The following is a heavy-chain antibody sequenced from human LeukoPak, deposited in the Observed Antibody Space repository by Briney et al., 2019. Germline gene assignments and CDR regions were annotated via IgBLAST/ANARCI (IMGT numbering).Heavy chain of an antibody. Sequence: SETLSLTCTVSGGSISSGGYYWSWIRQHPGKGLEWIGYIYYSGSTNYNPSLKSRITISVDTSKNQFSLKLSSVTAADTAVYYCARQAVGATTAFDYWGQGTLVTVSS. D-gene: IGHD1-26*01. CDR2: IYYSGST. CDR1: GGSISSGGYY. CDR3: ARQAVGATTAFDY. J-gene: IGHJ4*02. V-gene: IGHV4-61*08.